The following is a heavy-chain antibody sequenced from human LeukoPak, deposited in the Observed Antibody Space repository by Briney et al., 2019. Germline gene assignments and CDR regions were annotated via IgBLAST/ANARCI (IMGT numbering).Heavy chain of an antibody. CDR1: GFTFSTYW. V-gene: IGHV3-74*01. Sequence: PGGSLRLSCAASGFTFSTYWMHWVRQVPGKGLVWVSRINGDGSITTYADSVKGRFTISRDNAKNALYLQMNTLRAEDTAVYYCTRDQEQQPTYDYWGQGTLVTVSS. CDR2: INGDGSIT. CDR3: TRDQEQQPTYDY. D-gene: IGHD6-13*01. J-gene: IGHJ4*02.